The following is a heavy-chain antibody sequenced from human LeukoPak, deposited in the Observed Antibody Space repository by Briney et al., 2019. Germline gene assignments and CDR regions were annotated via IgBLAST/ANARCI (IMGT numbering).Heavy chain of an antibody. J-gene: IGHJ6*03. Sequence: GGSLRLSCAASGFTFSYYSMNRVRQAPGRGLEWVSCISSSSSLIFYSDSVRGRFTISRDNAKNLLYLHMNSLRVEDTAVYYCAKVDRGDYSSSPVPYYNYYMNVWGKGTTVTVSS. D-gene: IGHD6-13*01. CDR2: ISSSSSLI. V-gene: IGHV3-21*01. CDR1: GFTFSYYS. CDR3: AKVDRGDYSSSPVPYYNYYMNV.